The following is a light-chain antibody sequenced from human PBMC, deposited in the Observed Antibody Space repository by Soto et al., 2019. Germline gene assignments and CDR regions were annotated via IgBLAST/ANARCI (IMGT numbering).Light chain of an antibody. CDR2: DTS. Sequence: IVLTQSPGTLSLSPGERATLSCRASQSVGRRYLAWYQQRPGQAPRLLIYDTSERASDIPDRFSGSGSGTDFTLTIRRLVPEDFAVYYCQYQGTFGGGTKVEIK. CDR1: QSVGRRY. V-gene: IGKV3-20*01. J-gene: IGKJ4*01. CDR3: QYQGT.